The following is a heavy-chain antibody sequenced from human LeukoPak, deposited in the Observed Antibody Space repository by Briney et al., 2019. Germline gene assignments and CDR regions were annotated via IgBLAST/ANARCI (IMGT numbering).Heavy chain of an antibody. Sequence: SVTVSCKASGGTFSSYAISWVRQAPGQGLEWMGGIIPIFGTANYAQKFKGRVTITADESTSTAYMELSSLRSEDTAVYYCARLCIAVASHVEGPYYGMDVWGQGTTVTVSS. CDR1: GGTFSSYA. CDR3: ARLCIAVASHVEGPYYGMDV. D-gene: IGHD6-19*01. V-gene: IGHV1-69*01. CDR2: IIPIFGTA. J-gene: IGHJ6*02.